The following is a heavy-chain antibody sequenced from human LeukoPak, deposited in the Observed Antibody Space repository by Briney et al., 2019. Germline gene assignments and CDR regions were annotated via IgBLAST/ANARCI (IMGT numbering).Heavy chain of an antibody. Sequence: SETLSLTCTVSGGSISSNNYYWGWIRQPPGKGLEWIGSIYYGGYTYYNPSLKSRVTISVGTSKNQFSLKLSSVTAADTAIYYCQSRFLEWLLDYWGQGTLVTVSS. CDR3: QSRFLEWLLDY. CDR2: IYYGGYT. V-gene: IGHV4-39*01. D-gene: IGHD3-3*01. J-gene: IGHJ4*02. CDR1: GGSISSNNYY.